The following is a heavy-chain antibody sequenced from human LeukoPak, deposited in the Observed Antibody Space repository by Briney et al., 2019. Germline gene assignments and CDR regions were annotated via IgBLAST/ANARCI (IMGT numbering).Heavy chain of an antibody. V-gene: IGHV3-21*01. D-gene: IGHD2-15*01. CDR2: ISSSSSYI. Sequence: AGGSLRLSCAASGFTFSSYSMNWVRQAPGKGLEWVSSISSSSSYIYYADSVKGRFTIPRDNAKNSLYLQMNSLRAEDTAVYYCARDWGYCSGGSCYGMDVWGQGTTVTVSS. CDR1: GFTFSSYS. J-gene: IGHJ6*02. CDR3: ARDWGYCSGGSCYGMDV.